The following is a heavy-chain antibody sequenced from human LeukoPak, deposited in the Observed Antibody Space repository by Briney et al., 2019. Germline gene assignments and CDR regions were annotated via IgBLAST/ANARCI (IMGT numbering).Heavy chain of an antibody. V-gene: IGHV3-23*01. CDR1: GFTFSSYA. Sequence: GGSLRLSCAASGFTFSSYAMSWVRQAPGKGLEWVSAISGSGGSTYYADSVKGRFTISRDNSKNTLYLQMSSLRAEDTAVYYCAKALYYDFWSGYNQALEQPSDYWGQGTLVTVSS. CDR3: AKALYYDFWSGYNQALEQPSDY. J-gene: IGHJ4*02. D-gene: IGHD3-3*01. CDR2: ISGSGGST.